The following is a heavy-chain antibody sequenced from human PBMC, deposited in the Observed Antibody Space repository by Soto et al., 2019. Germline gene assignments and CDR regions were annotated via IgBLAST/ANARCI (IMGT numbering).Heavy chain of an antibody. Sequence: PVGSLRLSCAASGFTFSSYGMHWVRQAPGKGLEWVAVIWYDGSNKYYADSVKGRFTISRDNSKNTLYLQMNSLRAEDTAVYYCARDPAGSGYYYYYGMDVWGQGTTVTVSS. CDR2: IWYDGSNK. CDR1: GFTFSSYG. V-gene: IGHV3-33*01. J-gene: IGHJ6*02. CDR3: ARDPAGSGYYYYYGMDV. D-gene: IGHD3-10*01.